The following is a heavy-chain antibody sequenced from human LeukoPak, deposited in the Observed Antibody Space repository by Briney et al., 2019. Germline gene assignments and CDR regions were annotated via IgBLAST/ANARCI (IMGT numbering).Heavy chain of an antibody. Sequence: GGSLRLSCAASGFTFSSYGMHWVRQAPGKGLEWVAFIRYDGSNKYYADSVKGRFTISRDNSKNTLYLQMNSLRAEDTAVYYCAKERYSSSSLFAITPFDYWGQGTLVTVSS. CDR2: IRYDGSNK. D-gene: IGHD6-13*01. CDR1: GFTFSSYG. CDR3: AKERYSSSSLFAITPFDY. V-gene: IGHV3-30*02. J-gene: IGHJ4*02.